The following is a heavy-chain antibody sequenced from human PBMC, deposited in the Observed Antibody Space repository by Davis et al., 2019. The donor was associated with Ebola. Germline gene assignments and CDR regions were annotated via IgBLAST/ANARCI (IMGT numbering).Heavy chain of an antibody. Sequence: MPSETLSLTCAVSGGSISSYYWSWIRQPPGKGLEWIGYIYYSGSTNYNPSLKSRVTISVDTSKNQFSLNLNSVTAADTAVYYCARDFWSGYPGAYGLDVWGQGTTVTVSS. CDR2: IYYSGST. V-gene: IGHV4-59*01. D-gene: IGHD3-3*01. CDR1: GGSISSYY. J-gene: IGHJ6*02. CDR3: ARDFWSGYPGAYGLDV.